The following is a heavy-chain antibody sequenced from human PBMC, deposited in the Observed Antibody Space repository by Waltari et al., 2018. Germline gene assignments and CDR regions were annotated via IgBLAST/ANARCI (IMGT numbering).Heavy chain of an antibody. CDR2: YRNKVNSYPR. CDR1: GFTFSDHL. Sequence: EVQLVESGGGLVQPGGSLRLSCVASGFTFSDHLMDWVRMATGDGREWVGRYRNKVNSYPREYAASVKDRFIISRDESENSLLLQMGSLKPEDTAVYYCARALDRNGWYNDYWGQGTLVTVSS. J-gene: IGHJ4*02. V-gene: IGHV3-72*01. CDR3: ARALDRNGWYNDY. D-gene: IGHD6-19*01.